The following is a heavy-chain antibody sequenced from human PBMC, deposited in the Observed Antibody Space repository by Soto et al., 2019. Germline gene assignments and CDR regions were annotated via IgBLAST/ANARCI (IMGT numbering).Heavy chain of an antibody. J-gene: IGHJ4*02. Sequence: PSETLSLTCALYGGSFDGYYWSWIRQSPGKGLEWIGEIHHSGSTKYNPSLKSRVSLSVDTSTKQFSLKMTSMTAADRGVYYCARGVDYWSGNLFWGQGTPVTVSS. V-gene: IGHV4-34*01. D-gene: IGHD3-3*01. CDR1: GGSFDGYY. CDR3: ARGVDYWSGNLF. CDR2: IHHSGST.